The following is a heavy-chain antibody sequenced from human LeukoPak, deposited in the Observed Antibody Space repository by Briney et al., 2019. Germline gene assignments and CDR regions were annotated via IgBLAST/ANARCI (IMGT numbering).Heavy chain of an antibody. CDR1: GYTFTGYY. V-gene: IGHV1-2*02. D-gene: IGHD2-2*01. Sequence: GASVKVSCKASGYTFTGYYMHWVRQAPGQGLEWMGWINPNSGGTNYAQKFQGRVTMTRDTSISTAYMELSRLRSGDTAVYYCAQNTRNYYYYYMDVWGKGTTVTISS. J-gene: IGHJ6*03. CDR2: INPNSGGT. CDR3: AQNTRNYYYYYMDV.